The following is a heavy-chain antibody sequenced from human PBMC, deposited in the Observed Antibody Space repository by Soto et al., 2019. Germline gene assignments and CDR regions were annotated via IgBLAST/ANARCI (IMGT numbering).Heavy chain of an antibody. CDR3: ARSPLISEHLAGAGKLVY. CDR2: ISAYNGNT. Sequence: ASVKVSCKASGYTFTSYGISWVRQAPGQGLEWMGWISAYNGNTNYAQKLQGRVTMTTDTSTSTAYMELRSLRSDDTAVYYCARSPLISEHLAGAGKLVYWGPGPLVTVSS. V-gene: IGHV1-18*01. J-gene: IGHJ4*02. D-gene: IGHD6-19*01. CDR1: GYTFTSYG.